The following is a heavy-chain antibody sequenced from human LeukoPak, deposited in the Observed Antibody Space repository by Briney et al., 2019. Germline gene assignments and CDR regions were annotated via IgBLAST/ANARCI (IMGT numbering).Heavy chain of an antibody. D-gene: IGHD3-22*01. Sequence: GASVKVSCKASGYTFTSYYMHWVRQAPGQGLEWMGIINPSGGSTSYAQKFQGRVTMTRDMSTSTVYMELSSLRSEDTAVYYCARAQYSYDSMDYYSSAFDIWGQGTMVTVSS. V-gene: IGHV1-46*01. J-gene: IGHJ3*02. CDR3: ARAQYSYDSMDYYSSAFDI. CDR1: GYTFTSYY. CDR2: INPSGGST.